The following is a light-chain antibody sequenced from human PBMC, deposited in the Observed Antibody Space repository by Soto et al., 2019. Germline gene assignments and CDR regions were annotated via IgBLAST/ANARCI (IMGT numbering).Light chain of an antibody. CDR2: AAS. J-gene: IGKJ5*01. Sequence: DIQLTQSPSFLSASVGDRVATTCRASQGISSYLAWYQQKPGKAPKLLIYAASTLQSGVPSRFSGSGSGTDFTLTISSLQPEDFATYYCQHFKSFPITFGQGTRREIK. CDR3: QHFKSFPIT. V-gene: IGKV1-9*01. CDR1: QGISSY.